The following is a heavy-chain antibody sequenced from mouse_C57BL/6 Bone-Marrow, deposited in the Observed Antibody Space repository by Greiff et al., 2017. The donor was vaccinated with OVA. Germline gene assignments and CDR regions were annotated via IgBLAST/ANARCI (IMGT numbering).Heavy chain of an antibody. D-gene: IGHD3-2*02. Sequence: QVHVKQSGAELVRPGASVKLSCKASGYTFTDYYINWVKQRPGQGLEWIARIYPGSGNTYYNEKFKGKATLTAEKSSSTAYMQLSSLTSEDSAVYFCAREGGSGLLDYWGQGTTLTVSS. CDR1: GYTFTDYY. CDR3: AREGGSGLLDY. J-gene: IGHJ2*01. CDR2: IYPGSGNT. V-gene: IGHV1-76*01.